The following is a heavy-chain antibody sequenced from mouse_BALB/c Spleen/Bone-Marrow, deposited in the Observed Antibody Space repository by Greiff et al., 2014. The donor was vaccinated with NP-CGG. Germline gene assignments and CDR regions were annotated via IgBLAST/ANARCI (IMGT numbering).Heavy chain of an antibody. Sequence: LQESGAELVKPGTSVKLSCKASGCNFTSYWINWVKLRPGQGLEWIGDIYPGSGSTNYNEKFKSKATLTVDTSSSTAYMQLSSLASEDSALYYCARFSQLGLLAYWGQGTLVTVSA. CDR2: IYPGSGST. CDR1: GCNFTSYW. CDR3: ARFSQLGLLAY. D-gene: IGHD3-1*01. V-gene: IGHV1-55*01. J-gene: IGHJ3*01.